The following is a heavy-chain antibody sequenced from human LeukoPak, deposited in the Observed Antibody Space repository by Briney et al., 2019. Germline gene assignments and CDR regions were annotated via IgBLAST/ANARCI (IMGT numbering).Heavy chain of an antibody. Sequence: SETLSPTCAVSGGSISSSNWWSWVRQPPGKGLEWIGEIYHSGSTNYNPSLKSRVTISVDKSKNQFSLKLSSVTAADTAVYYCARGNRKWFGELSGPFYFDYWGQGTLVTVSS. CDR1: GGSISSSNW. D-gene: IGHD3-10*01. J-gene: IGHJ4*02. CDR2: IYHSGST. V-gene: IGHV4-4*02. CDR3: ARGNRKWFGELSGPFYFDY.